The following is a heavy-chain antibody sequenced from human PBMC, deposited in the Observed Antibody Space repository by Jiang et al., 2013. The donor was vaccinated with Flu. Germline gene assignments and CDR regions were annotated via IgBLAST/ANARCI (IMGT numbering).Heavy chain of an antibody. CDR3: ARREDYGEADY. D-gene: IGHD4-17*01. Sequence: GLVKPSETLSLTCTVSGGSISSYYWSWIRQPPGKGLEWIGYIYYSGSTNYNPSLKSRVTISVDTSKNQFSLKLSSVTAADTAVYYCARREDYGEADYWGQGTLVTVSS. CDR1: GGSISSYY. CDR2: IYYSGST. V-gene: IGHV4-59*08. J-gene: IGHJ4*02.